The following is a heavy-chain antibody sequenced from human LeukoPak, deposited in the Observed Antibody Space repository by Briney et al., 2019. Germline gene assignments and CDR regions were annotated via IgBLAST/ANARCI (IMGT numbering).Heavy chain of an antibody. CDR3: ARSNQADDY. D-gene: IGHD4-11*01. V-gene: IGHV3-74*01. CDR2: INTGGSST. Sequence: PGGSLRLSCAASGFTFSSCWMHWVRQVPRKGLVWVSRINTGGSSTTYADSVKGRFTISRDNAKNTVYLQMNSLRAEDTAVYYCARSNQADDYWGQGTLVTVSS. J-gene: IGHJ4*02. CDR1: GFTFSSCW.